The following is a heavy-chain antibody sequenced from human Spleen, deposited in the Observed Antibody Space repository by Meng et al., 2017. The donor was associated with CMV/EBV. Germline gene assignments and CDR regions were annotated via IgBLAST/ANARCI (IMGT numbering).Heavy chain of an antibody. CDR1: GFIFSDYY. Sequence: GGSLRLSCAGSGFIFSDYYMSWVRQAPGKGLEWVSVIYSGGSTYYADSVEGRFTLSRDSSKNTLYLQMNNLRPEDTAVYYCARGGYGSSWYRFDYWGQGTLVTVSS. V-gene: IGHV3-66*02. CDR3: ARGGYGSSWYRFDY. J-gene: IGHJ4*02. CDR2: IYSGGST. D-gene: IGHD6-13*01.